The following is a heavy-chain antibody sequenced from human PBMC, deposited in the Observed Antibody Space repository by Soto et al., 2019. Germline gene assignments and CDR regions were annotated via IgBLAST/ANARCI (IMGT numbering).Heavy chain of an antibody. CDR3: ARPPDYYGSGSYWNWFDP. J-gene: IGHJ5*02. CDR1: GGSISSSTYY. V-gene: IGHV4-39*01. Sequence: SETLSLTCTVSGGSISSSTYYWGWIRQPPGKGLEWIGSIYYSGSTYYNPSLKSRVTISVDTSKNQFSLKLSSVTAADTAVYYCARPPDYYGSGSYWNWFDPWGQGTLVTVSS. CDR2: IYYSGST. D-gene: IGHD3-10*01.